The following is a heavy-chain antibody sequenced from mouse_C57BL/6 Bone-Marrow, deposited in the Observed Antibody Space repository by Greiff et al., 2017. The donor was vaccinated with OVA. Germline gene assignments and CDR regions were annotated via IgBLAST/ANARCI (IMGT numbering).Heavy chain of an antibody. CDR2: ISSGGDYI. CDR1: GFTFSSYA. V-gene: IGHV5-9-1*02. Sequence: EVKLVESGEGLVKPGGSLKLSCAASGFTFSSYAMSWVRQTPEKRLEWVAYISSGGDYIYYADTVKGRFTISRDNARNTLYLQMSSLKSEDTAMYYCTRDELAWFAYWGQGTLVTVSA. J-gene: IGHJ3*01. CDR3: TRDELAWFAY.